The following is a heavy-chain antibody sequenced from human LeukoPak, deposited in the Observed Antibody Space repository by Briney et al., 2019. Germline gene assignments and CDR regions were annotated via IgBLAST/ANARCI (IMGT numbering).Heavy chain of an antibody. V-gene: IGHV3-23*01. CDR3: ARPYSSGWYGGFDL. CDR1: GFTFSSYA. J-gene: IGHJ2*01. Sequence: GGSLRLSCAASGFTFSSYAMSWVRQAPGKGLEWVSSLSGSASSTYYADSVKGRFTISRDNSKNTLYLQMNSLRAEDTAVYYCARPYSSGWYGGFDLWGRGTLVTVSS. D-gene: IGHD6-19*01. CDR2: LSGSASST.